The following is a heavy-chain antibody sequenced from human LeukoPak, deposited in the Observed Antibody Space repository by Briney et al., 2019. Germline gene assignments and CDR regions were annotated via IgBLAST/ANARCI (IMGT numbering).Heavy chain of an antibody. J-gene: IGHJ6*03. D-gene: IGHD3-10*01. Sequence: GGSLRLSCAASGFTFSSYSMNWVRQAPGKGLEWFSSISSISSYIYYADSVKGRFTISRDNAKNSLYLQMNSLRAEDTAVYYCARDLAYGSGSYYSLGYYMDVWGKGTTVTVPS. CDR1: GFTFSSYS. CDR3: ARDLAYGSGSYYSLGYYMDV. V-gene: IGHV3-21*01. CDR2: ISSISSYI.